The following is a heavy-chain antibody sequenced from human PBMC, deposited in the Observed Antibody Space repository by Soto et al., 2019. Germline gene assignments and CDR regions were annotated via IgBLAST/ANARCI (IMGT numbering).Heavy chain of an antibody. CDR2: ISSGGHYI. CDR1: GFTFNTSN. Sequence: GGSLRLSCAASGFTFNTSNMNWVRQAPGKGLEWVSSISSGGHYIYYADSLRGRFTISRDNAKNSLYLQMTSLRAEDTAVYYWGVTPSSYSSWLFDSWGQGFLVTFTS. D-gene: IGHD6-19*01. V-gene: IGHV3-21*01. J-gene: IGHJ4*02. CDR3: GVTPSSYSSWLFDS.